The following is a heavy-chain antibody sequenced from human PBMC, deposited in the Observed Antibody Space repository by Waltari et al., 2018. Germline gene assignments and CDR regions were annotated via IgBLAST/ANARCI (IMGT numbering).Heavy chain of an antibody. J-gene: IGHJ6*02. Sequence: EEQLVESGGGLIQPGESLRVSCAVSGFTLSRYWMNWVRQGPGKGLVCVARINSDGSDTSYADSVKGRFTISRDNAKNTVYLQMKSLRVEDTAVYYCARMARKTYSSPVAGRDYYYGMDVWGLGTTVTVSS. V-gene: IGHV3-74*01. CDR2: INSDGSDT. CDR3: ARMARKTYSSPVAGRDYYYGMDV. CDR1: GFTLSRYW. D-gene: IGHD6-13*01.